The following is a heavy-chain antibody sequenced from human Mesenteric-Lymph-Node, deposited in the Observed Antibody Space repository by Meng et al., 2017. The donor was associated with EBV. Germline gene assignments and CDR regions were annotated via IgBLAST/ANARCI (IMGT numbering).Heavy chain of an antibody. Sequence: QLKESGPGLVRPSGTLSPPCGVSGGSISSSNWCSWVRQSPGKGLEWIGQIYHNGDTNYNPSLKSRVLISVDKSKNQFSLRLNSVTAADTAVYYCARDVQMATIWGQGTLVTVSS. J-gene: IGHJ4*02. D-gene: IGHD5-24*01. CDR3: ARDVQMATI. V-gene: IGHV4-4*02. CDR2: IYHNGDT. CDR1: GGSISSSNW.